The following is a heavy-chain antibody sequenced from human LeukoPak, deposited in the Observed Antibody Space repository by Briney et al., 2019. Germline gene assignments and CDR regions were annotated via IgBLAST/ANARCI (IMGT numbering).Heavy chain of an antibody. CDR1: GFTFSHYG. J-gene: IGHJ4*02. Sequence: GGSLRLSCAASGFTFSHYGMNWVRQAPGKGLEWVSSISSSSSYIYYADSVKGRFTISRDNAKNSLYLQMNSLRAEDTAVYYCARDGPTRYFDYWGQGTLVTVSS. CDR3: ARDGPTRYFDY. V-gene: IGHV3-21*01. D-gene: IGHD2-2*01. CDR2: ISSSSSYI.